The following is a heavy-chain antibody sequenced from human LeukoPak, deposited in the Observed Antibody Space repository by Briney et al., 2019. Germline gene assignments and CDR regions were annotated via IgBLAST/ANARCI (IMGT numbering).Heavy chain of an antibody. J-gene: IGHJ4*02. CDR3: ARGRPAYFFDY. V-gene: IGHV3-53*01. D-gene: IGHD2-2*01. CDR1: GFTFSSYE. Sequence: GGSLRLSCAASGFTFSSYEMNWVRQAPGKGLEWVSGIYSGGSTYYADSVKGRFTISRDNSKNTLYLQMNSLRAEDTAVYYCARGRPAYFFDYWGQGTLVTVSS. CDR2: IYSGGST.